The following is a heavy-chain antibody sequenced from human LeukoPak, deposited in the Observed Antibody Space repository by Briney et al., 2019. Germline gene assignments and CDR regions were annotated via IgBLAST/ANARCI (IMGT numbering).Heavy chain of an antibody. D-gene: IGHD6-19*01. V-gene: IGHV3-74*01. J-gene: IGHJ4*02. CDR3: VRSSGWPGY. CDR1: GFTLSSYW. CDR2: INSDGSNI. Sequence: PGGSLRLSCAASGFTLSSYWMHWVRQAPGEGLVWVSRINSDGSNINYADSVKGRFTISRDNAKNTLYLQMNSLRDEDTAVYYCVRSSGWPGYWGQGTMVTVSS.